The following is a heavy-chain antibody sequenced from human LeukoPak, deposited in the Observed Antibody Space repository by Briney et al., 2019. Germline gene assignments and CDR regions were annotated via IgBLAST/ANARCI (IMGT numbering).Heavy chain of an antibody. V-gene: IGHV3-53*04. D-gene: IGHD2-15*01. J-gene: IGHJ5*02. CDR1: GFTVSGNY. CDR3: ARAPPPYCSGGSCYSFS. CDR2: IYSGGST. Sequence: PGGSLRLSCAASGFTVSGNYMRWVRQAPGKGLEWVSVIYSGGSTYYADSVKGRFTISRHNSKNTLYLQMNSLRAEDTAVYYCARAPPPYCSGGSCYSFSWGQGTLVTVSS.